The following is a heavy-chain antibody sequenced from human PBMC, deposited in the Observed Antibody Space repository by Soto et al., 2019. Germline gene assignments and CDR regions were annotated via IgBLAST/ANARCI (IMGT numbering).Heavy chain of an antibody. D-gene: IGHD2-21*01. Sequence: EVQLLESGGGLVQPGGSLRLSCAASGFTFSNYDMSWVRQAPGKGLEWVSSVSSSGSSTYYADSVKGRFTISRDNPKNTLYLQLSGLSAADTAVYYCARRDCGSGANCEFGAPAFAYWGHGNLVTVTS. CDR2: VSSSGSST. CDR1: GFTFSNYD. V-gene: IGHV3-23*01. CDR3: ARRDCGSGANCEFGAPAFAY. J-gene: IGHJ4*01.